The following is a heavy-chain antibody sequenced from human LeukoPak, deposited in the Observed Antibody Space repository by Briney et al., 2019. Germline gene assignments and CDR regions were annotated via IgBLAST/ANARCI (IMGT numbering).Heavy chain of an antibody. CDR1: GDSVSSNSAA. D-gene: IGHD3-22*01. CDR3: AMSSGSMIVVAHADYYGMDV. CDR2: TYYRSKWYK. J-gene: IGHJ6*02. Sequence: SQTLSLTCAISGDSVSSNSAAWNWIRQSPSRGLEWLGRTYYRSKWYKDYAVSVKSRITINPDTSKNHFSLQLNAVTPDDTAVYYCAMSSGSMIVVAHADYYGMDVWGQGTTVTVSS. V-gene: IGHV6-1*01.